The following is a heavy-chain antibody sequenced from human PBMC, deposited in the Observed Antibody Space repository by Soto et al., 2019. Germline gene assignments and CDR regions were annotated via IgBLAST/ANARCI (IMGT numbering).Heavy chain of an antibody. CDR2: ISAYNGNT. Sequence: ASVKVSCKASGGTFSSYGISWVRKAPGQGLEWMGWISAYNGNTNYAQKLQGRVTMTTDTSTSTAYMELRSLRSDDTAVYYCARAGYCTNGVCYNWFDPWGRGTLVTVSS. V-gene: IGHV1-18*01. CDR1: GGTFSSYG. J-gene: IGHJ5*02. CDR3: ARAGYCTNGVCYNWFDP. D-gene: IGHD2-8*01.